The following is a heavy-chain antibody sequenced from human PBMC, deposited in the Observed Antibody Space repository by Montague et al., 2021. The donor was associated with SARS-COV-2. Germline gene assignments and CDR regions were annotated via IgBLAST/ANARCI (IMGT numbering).Heavy chain of an antibody. V-gene: IGHV3-30*18. Sequence: SLRLSCAAYGFSFSNFGMHWVRQAPVKGLEWLAVISYDGSVKYYXDFXRGRFSISKDNSKYTVYLQMNSLRPEDTAVYFCAKNRAIFWFGEGRESMDAWGQGTTVIVS. J-gene: IGHJ6*02. D-gene: IGHD3-10*01. CDR2: ISYDGSVK. CDR3: AKNRAIFWFGEGRESMDA. CDR1: GFSFSNFG.